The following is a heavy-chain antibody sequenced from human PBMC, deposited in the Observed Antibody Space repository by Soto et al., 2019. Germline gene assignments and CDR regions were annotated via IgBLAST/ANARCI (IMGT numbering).Heavy chain of an antibody. V-gene: IGHV4-34*01. J-gene: IGHJ4*02. CDR2: INHSGST. Sequence: PSETLSLTCAVYGGSFSAFYWTWIRQPPGKGLEWLGEINHSGSTNYNPSLKSRVTISVDTSKNQFSLRLSSVTVADTAVYYCASMDDYGGNSNYWGQGTLVTV. CDR3: ASMDDYGGNSNY. D-gene: IGHD4-17*01. CDR1: GGSFSAFY.